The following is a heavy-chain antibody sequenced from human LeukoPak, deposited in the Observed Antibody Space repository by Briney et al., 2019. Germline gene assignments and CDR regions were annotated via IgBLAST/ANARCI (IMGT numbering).Heavy chain of an antibody. V-gene: IGHV1-24*01. CDR1: GYTLTELS. D-gene: IGHD1-14*01. J-gene: IGHJ3*02. CDR2: YDPADGET. Sequence: ASVKVSCKVSGYTLTELSMHWVRQAPGKGLEWMGGYDPADGETIYAQKFQGRVTMTEDTSTDTAYMELSSLRSDDTAVYYCARDSWEPHDAFDIWGQGTMVTVSS. CDR3: ARDSWEPHDAFDI.